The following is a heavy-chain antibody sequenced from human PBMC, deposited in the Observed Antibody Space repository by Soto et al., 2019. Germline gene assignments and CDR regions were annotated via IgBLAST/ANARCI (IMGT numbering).Heavy chain of an antibody. CDR2: MNPNSGNT. V-gene: IGHV1-8*01. CDR1: GYAFTSYD. CDR3: ARSDYRGLSLDH. J-gene: IGHJ4*02. Sequence: ASVKVSCKASGYAFTSYDINWVRQATGQGLEWMGWMNPNSGNTGYAQKFQGRVTMTRNTSISTAYMELSSLRSEDTAVYYCARSDYRGLSLDHWGQGTLVTVSS. D-gene: IGHD4-17*01.